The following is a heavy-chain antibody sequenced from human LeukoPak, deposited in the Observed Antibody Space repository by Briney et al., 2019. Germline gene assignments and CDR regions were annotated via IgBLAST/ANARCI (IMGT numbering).Heavy chain of an antibody. CDR3: AREGDYYYMDV. J-gene: IGHJ6*02. V-gene: IGHV3-53*01. CDR1: IHIFSCHS. CDR2: IFSGGTT. Sequence: GGSLRLSCAASIHIFSCHSMNWARQAPGKGLEWVSVIFSGGTTYYADSVKGRFTISRDNSKNTLYLQMNNLRAEDTAVYYCAREGDYYYMDVWGQGTTVTVSS.